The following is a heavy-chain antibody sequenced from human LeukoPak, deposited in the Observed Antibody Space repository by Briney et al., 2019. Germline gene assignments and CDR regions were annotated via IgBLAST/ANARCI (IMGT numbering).Heavy chain of an antibody. CDR3: AIGPGGYYFDY. J-gene: IGHJ4*02. D-gene: IGHD3-3*01. V-gene: IGHV4-34*01. CDR2: INQGGNT. Sequence: SETLSLTCTVYGGSFGNYYWSWIRQPPGKGLEWIAEINQGGNTNYNPSLKSRVTISLDTSKNQFSLKLSTVSAADTAVYYCAIGPGGYYFDYWGQGTLVTVSS. CDR1: GGSFGNYY.